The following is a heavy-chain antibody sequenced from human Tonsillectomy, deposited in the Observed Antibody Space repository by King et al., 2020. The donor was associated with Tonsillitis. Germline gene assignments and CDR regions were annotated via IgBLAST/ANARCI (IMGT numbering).Heavy chain of an antibody. Sequence: VQLVQSGAEVKKPGSSVRVSCKASGGTFSSYAISWVRQAPGLGLEWMGGIIPVYGTTNYAQKFQGRVTITADESTSTAYMDLSSLRSEDTAVYYCARPQKDYLIYGDYYDAMDVWGQGTAVTVS. CDR3: ARPQKDYLIYGDYYDAMDV. D-gene: IGHD4-11*01. CDR2: IIPVYGTT. CDR1: GGTFSSYA. J-gene: IGHJ6*02. V-gene: IGHV1-69*01.